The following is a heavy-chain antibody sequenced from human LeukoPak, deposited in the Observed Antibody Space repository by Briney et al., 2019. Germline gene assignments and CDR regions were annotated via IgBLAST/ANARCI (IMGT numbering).Heavy chain of an antibody. V-gene: IGHV3-23*01. CDR2: ISGSGGST. CDR3: AKGNAPRVGSSSDY. J-gene: IGHJ4*02. Sequence: PGGSLRLSCAASGFTVSSNYMSWVRQAPGKGLEWVSAISGSGGSTYYADSVKGRFTISRDNSKNTLYLQMNSLRAEDTAVYYCAKGNAPRVGSSSDYWGQGTLVTVSS. D-gene: IGHD6-6*01. CDR1: GFTVSSNY.